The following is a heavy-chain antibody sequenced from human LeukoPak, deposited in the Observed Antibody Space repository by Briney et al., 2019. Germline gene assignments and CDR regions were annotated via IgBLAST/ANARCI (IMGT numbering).Heavy chain of an antibody. CDR3: ARGDVYYYDSSGYNWFDP. CDR1: GFTFSSYA. J-gene: IGHJ5*02. CDR2: ISYDGSNK. D-gene: IGHD3-22*01. Sequence: GGSLRLSCAASGFTFSSYAMHWVRQAPGKGLEWVAVISYDGSNKYYADSVKGRFTISRDNSKNTLYLQMNSLRAEDTAVYYCARGDVYYYDSSGYNWFDPWGQGTLVTVSS. V-gene: IGHV3-30-3*01.